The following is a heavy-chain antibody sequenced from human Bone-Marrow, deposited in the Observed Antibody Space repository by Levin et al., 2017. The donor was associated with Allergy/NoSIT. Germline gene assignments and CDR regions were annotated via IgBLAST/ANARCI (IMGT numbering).Heavy chain of an antibody. D-gene: IGHD1-7*01. J-gene: IGHJ5*02. CDR3: ARSASPEPQLREFDP. Sequence: PGGSLRLSCVASGFTFSTYGMHWVRRAPGKGLEWVAAIWYDGSKKSYADSVNGRFTISRDNSEDTLYLQMDSLRAVDTAVYYCARSASPEPQLREFDPWGQGTLVTVSS. V-gene: IGHV3-33*01. CDR1: GFTFSTYG. CDR2: IWYDGSKK.